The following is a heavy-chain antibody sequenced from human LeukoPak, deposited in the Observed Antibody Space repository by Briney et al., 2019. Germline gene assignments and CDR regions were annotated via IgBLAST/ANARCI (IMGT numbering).Heavy chain of an antibody. CDR1: GYTFTSYD. J-gene: IGHJ6*02. V-gene: IGHV1-8*01. Sequence: VASVKVSCKASGYTFTSYDINWVRQATGQGLEWMGWMNPNSGNTGYAQKFQGRVTMTRSTSISTAYMGLSSLRSEDTAVYYCAKRMSRGKAAGTSMDVWGQGTTVTVSS. D-gene: IGHD6-13*01. CDR2: MNPNSGNT. CDR3: AKRMSRGKAAGTSMDV.